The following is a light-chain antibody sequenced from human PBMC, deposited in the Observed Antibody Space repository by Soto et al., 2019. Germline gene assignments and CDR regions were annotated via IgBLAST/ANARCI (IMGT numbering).Light chain of an antibody. V-gene: IGKV1-39*01. Sequence: DIQMTQSPSSLSASVGDRVTITCRASQSISSYLNWYQQKPGKAPKLLIYAASSLQSGVPSRFSGSGSGTDFTLTISSLQPEDFATDSCQQSYSTPLALTFGGGTKVEIK. CDR3: QQSYSTPLALT. J-gene: IGKJ4*01. CDR2: AAS. CDR1: QSISSY.